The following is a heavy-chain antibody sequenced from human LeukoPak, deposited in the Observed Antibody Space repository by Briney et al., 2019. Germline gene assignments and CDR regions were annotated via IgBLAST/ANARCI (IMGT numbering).Heavy chain of an antibody. CDR3: AMRLVGPGAFGI. V-gene: IGHV4-61*02. Sequence: SETLSLTCTVSGGSISSNTYSYNWNRQPAGKGLEWIGRIYSSGRTDYNPSLKSRVTISVDTSKNQFSLKLISVTAADMAVYYCAMRLVGPGAFGIWGQGTMVTVSS. CDR1: GGSISSNTYS. CDR2: IYSSGRT. J-gene: IGHJ3*02.